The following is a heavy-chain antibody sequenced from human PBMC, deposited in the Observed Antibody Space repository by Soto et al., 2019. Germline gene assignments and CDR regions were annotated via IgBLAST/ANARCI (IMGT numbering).Heavy chain of an antibody. CDR1: GYSITSHY. Sequence: VASVKLSCKASGYSITSHYMHWVRQARGQGLEWMGIINPSDGSTKYAQKFQGRVSMTGDTSASAVYMELSSLRSEDTAVYFCARSYVRSRPSDYWGQ. V-gene: IGHV1-46*01. CDR3: ARSYVRSRPSDY. J-gene: IGHJ4*02. D-gene: IGHD3-10*02. CDR2: INPSDGST.